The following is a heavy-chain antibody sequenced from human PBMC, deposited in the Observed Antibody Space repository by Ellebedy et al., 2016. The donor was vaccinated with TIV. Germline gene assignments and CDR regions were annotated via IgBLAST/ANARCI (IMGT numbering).Heavy chain of an antibody. V-gene: IGHV3-23*01. D-gene: IGHD4-23*01. CDR3: SFKGVATRVY. CDR1: GFTFTNYA. Sequence: GESLKISCEASGFTFTNYAMNWVRQAPGKGLEGVSAVSNSGDSTYYADSVKGRFTISRDNSKNTLYLQMSSLRAEDTAVYYCSFKGVATRVYWGQGTLVTVSS. J-gene: IGHJ4*02. CDR2: VSNSGDST.